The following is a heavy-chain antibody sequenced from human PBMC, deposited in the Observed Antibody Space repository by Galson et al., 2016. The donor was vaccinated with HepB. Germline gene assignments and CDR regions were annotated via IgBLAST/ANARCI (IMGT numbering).Heavy chain of an antibody. D-gene: IGHD5-18*01. Sequence: SETLSLTCTVSGGSISSSSYYWGWIRQPPGKGLEWIGSIYYSGNTYYNPSLKSRVTISVDSSKTPFSLRLSSVTAADTAVFYCASHMLHQTTMVTQLDYWGQGTLVTVSS. CDR2: IYYSGNT. CDR1: GGSISSSSYY. V-gene: IGHV4-39*01. J-gene: IGHJ4*02. CDR3: ASHMLHQTTMVTQLDY.